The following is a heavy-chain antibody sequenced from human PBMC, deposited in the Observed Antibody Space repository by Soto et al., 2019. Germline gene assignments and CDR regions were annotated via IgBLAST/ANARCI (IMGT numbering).Heavy chain of an antibody. D-gene: IGHD4-17*01. CDR1: GYTFTSYG. J-gene: IGHJ6*04. V-gene: IGHV1-18*01. CDR2: ISAYNGNT. CDR3: ARNDYGDYDDALDI. Sequence: GASVKVSCKASGYTFTSYGITWVRQAPGQGLEWMGWISAYNGNTNYAQKLQGRVTMTTDTSTSTAYMELRSLRSDDTAVYYCARNDYGDYDDALDIWGKGTTVTVSS.